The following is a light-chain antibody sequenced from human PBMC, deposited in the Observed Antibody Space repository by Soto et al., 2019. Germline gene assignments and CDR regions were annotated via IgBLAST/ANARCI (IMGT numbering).Light chain of an antibody. V-gene: IGLV2-23*02. J-gene: IGLJ7*01. CDR2: EVS. CDR3: CSYGGSRAV. Sequence: QSALTQPASVSGSPVQSITISCTGTSSDVGSHNLVSWYQQHPGQAPQLMIYEVSKRPLGVSARFSASKSGNTASLTISGLQAEDEADYYCCSYGGSRAVFGGGTQLTVL. CDR1: SSDVGSHNL.